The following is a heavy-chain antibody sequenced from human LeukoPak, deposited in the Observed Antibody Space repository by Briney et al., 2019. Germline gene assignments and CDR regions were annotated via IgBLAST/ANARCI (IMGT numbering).Heavy chain of an antibody. CDR3: ARRWLQTIDY. Sequence: SETLSLTCTVSGGSVSSGSYYWSWIRQPPGTGLEWIGYIYYSGSTNYNPSLKSRVTISVDTSKNQFSLKLSSVTAADTAVYYCARRWLQTIDYWGQGTLVTVSS. V-gene: IGHV4-61*01. J-gene: IGHJ4*02. CDR2: IYYSGST. CDR1: GGSVSSGSYY. D-gene: IGHD5-24*01.